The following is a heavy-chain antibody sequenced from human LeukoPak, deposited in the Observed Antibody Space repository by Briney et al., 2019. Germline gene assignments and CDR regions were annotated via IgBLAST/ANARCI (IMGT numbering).Heavy chain of an antibody. CDR1: GYTFSSYT. CDR3: ARWDYGDYGNWFDP. J-gene: IGHJ5*02. CDR2: INAGNGHT. Sequence: ASVKVSCKASGYTFSSYTMHWVRQAPGQRLERMGWINAGNGHTEYSQKFQGRVTFTRDTSASTAYMELSSLRSEDTAVYYCARWDYGDYGNWFDPWGQGTLVTVSS. D-gene: IGHD4-17*01. V-gene: IGHV1-3*01.